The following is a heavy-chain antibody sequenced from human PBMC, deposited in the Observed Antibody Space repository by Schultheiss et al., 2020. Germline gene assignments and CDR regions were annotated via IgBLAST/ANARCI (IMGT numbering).Heavy chain of an antibody. CDR3: ARLRPITIIVVVSYYFDY. Sequence: SETLSLTCTVSGGSISSGDYYWSWIRQPPGKGLEWIGNFYYSGSIDYSPSLKSRVTISVDTSKNQFSLKLSSVTAADTAVYYCARLRPITIIVVVSYYFDYWGQGTLVTVSS. V-gene: IGHV4-39*01. CDR1: GGSISSGDYY. J-gene: IGHJ4*02. CDR2: FYYSGSI. D-gene: IGHD3-22*01.